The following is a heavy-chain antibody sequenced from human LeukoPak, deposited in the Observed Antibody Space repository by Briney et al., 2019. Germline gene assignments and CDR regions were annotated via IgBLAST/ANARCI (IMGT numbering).Heavy chain of an antibody. D-gene: IGHD3-10*01. Sequence: GASVKVSCKVSGYTLTELSMHWVRQAPGKGLEWMGGFDPEDGETIYAQKFQGRVTMTEDTSTDTAYMELSSLRSEDTAVYYCATVRVTMVRGVIHYYYYYMDVWGKGTTVTVSS. V-gene: IGHV1-24*01. J-gene: IGHJ6*03. CDR3: ATVRVTMVRGVIHYYYYYMDV. CDR1: GYTLTELS. CDR2: FDPEDGET.